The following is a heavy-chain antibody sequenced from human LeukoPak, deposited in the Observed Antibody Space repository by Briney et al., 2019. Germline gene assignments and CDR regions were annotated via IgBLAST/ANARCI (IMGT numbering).Heavy chain of an antibody. CDR1: GGSISSYY. CDR3: ARTLGYCSGTSCQTPNWFDP. Sequence: PSETLSLTCTVSGGSISSYYWSWIRQPPGKGLEWIGYIYYSGSTYYNPSLKSRGSISVDTSKNQFSLKLSSVTAADTAVYYCARTLGYCSGTSCQTPNWFDPWGQGTLVTVSS. D-gene: IGHD2-2*01. J-gene: IGHJ5*02. V-gene: IGHV4-59*08. CDR2: IYYSGST.